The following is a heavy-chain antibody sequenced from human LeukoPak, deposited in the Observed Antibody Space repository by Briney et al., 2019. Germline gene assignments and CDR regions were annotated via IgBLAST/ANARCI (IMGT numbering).Heavy chain of an antibody. V-gene: IGHV1-46*01. CDR1: GYTFTSYY. D-gene: IGHD2-21*02. J-gene: IGHJ4*02. Sequence: ASAKVSCKASGYTFTSYYMHWVRQAPGQGLEWMGIINPSGGSTSYAQKFQGRVTMTRDTSTSTVYMELSSLRSEDTAVYYCAREVGAYCGGDCYLGYWGQGTLVTVSS. CDR2: INPSGGST. CDR3: AREVGAYCGGDCYLGY.